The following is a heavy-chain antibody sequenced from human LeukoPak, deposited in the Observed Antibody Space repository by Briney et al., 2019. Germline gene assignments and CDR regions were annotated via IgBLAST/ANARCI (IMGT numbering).Heavy chain of an antibody. D-gene: IGHD6-13*01. CDR3: ARVYRSSWYPMDY. Sequence: ASVKVSCKASGYTFTDYGMSWVRQAPGQGLEWMGWINTNTGNPTYAQAFTGRFVFSLDTSVSTAYLQITSLKAEDTAVYYCARVYRSSWYPMDYWGQGTLVTVSS. CDR1: GYTFTDYG. CDR2: INTNTGNP. J-gene: IGHJ4*02. V-gene: IGHV7-4-1*02.